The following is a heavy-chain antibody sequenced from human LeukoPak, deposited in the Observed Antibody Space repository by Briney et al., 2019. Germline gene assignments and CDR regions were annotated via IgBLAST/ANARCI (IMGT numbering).Heavy chain of an antibody. CDR2: IYWDEDR. Sequence: GPTLFHPPPTLTLTCTFSGFSPHTRGVGVGWIRQPPGRAVEWPALIYWDEDRRYSPSLKSRLTITKDTSKNQVVLTMTNMDPVDTATYFCAHRKNYYDSSVFDNWGQGTLVTVSS. J-gene: IGHJ4*02. V-gene: IGHV2-5*02. CDR3: AHRKNYYDSSVFDN. CDR1: GFSPHTRGVG. D-gene: IGHD3-22*01.